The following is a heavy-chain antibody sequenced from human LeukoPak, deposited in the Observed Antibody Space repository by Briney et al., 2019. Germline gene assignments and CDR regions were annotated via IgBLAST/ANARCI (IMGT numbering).Heavy chain of an antibody. J-gene: IGHJ5*02. CDR3: ARGDYYGSPKVVAA. Sequence: ASVTVSCTASGYTFTDYYINWVRQAPGQGLEWMGWINPNSGDTNYAQKFQDRVTMTRDTSISTAYIELNLLRSDDTAVYYCARGDYYGSPKVVAAWGQGTLVTVSS. CDR1: GYTFTDYY. V-gene: IGHV1-2*02. CDR2: INPNSGDT. D-gene: IGHD3-10*01.